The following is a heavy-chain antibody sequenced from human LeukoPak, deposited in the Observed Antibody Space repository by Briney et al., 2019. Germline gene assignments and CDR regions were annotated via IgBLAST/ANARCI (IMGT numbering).Heavy chain of an antibody. V-gene: IGHV7-4-1*02. Sequence: ASVKVSCKASGYTFTSYAMNWVRQAPGQGLEWMGWINTNTGNPTYAQGFTGRFVFSLDTSVSTAYLQISSLKAEDTAVYYCARDVWFGYINWFDPWGQGTLVTVSS. CDR3: ARDVWFGYINWFDP. D-gene: IGHD3-10*01. J-gene: IGHJ5*02. CDR2: INTNTGNP. CDR1: GYTFTSYA.